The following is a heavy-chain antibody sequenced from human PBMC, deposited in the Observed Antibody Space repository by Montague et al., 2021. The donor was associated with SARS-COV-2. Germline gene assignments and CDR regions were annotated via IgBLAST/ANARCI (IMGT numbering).Heavy chain of an antibody. CDR2: IYYSGST. V-gene: IGHV4-39*07. CDR3: ARATRIAGLRFLEWLPQRFDP. J-gene: IGHJ5*02. Sequence: SETLSLTCAVYGGSFSSYYWGWIRQPPGKGLEWIGSIYYSGSTYYNPSLKSRVTISVDTSKNQFSLKLSSVTAADTAVYYCARATRIAGLRFLEWLPQRFDPWGQGTLVTVSS. D-gene: IGHD3-3*01. CDR1: GGSFSSYY.